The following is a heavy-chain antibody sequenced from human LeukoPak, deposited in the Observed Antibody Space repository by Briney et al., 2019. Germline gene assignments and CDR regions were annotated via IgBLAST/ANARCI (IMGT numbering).Heavy chain of an antibody. V-gene: IGHV1-2*02. CDR2: INANSGGT. CDR1: GGTFSSYA. J-gene: IGHJ6*01. CDR3: ARVAGARYCSSTSCSKKKGMAV. Sequence: RASVKLSCKASGGTFSSYAISWVRQAPGQGLEWMGWINANSGGTYYAQKFQGRVTMTRDTSISTAYMELSRLRSDDTAVYYCARVAGARYCSSTSCSKKKGMAVWGAGTTVTVSS. D-gene: IGHD2-2*01.